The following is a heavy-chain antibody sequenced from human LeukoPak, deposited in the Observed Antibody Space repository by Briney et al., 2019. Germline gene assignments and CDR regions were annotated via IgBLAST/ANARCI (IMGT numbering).Heavy chain of an antibody. CDR3: ARAGYGDYYFDD. V-gene: IGHV4-34*01. Sequence: PSETLSLTCAVYGGSFSGYYWTCIRQPPGKGLEWSGEVKHSGSANYNPSLKSRVSISVDTSKKQISLKLSSVTPADTAVYYCARAGYGDYYFDDWGQGTLVTVSS. J-gene: IGHJ4*02. CDR2: VKHSGSA. D-gene: IGHD4-17*01. CDR1: GGSFSGYY.